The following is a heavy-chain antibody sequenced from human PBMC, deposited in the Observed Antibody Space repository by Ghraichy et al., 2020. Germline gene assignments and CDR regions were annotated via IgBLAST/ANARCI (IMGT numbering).Heavy chain of an antibody. V-gene: IGHV4-39*01. Sequence: SQTLSLTCTVSGGSISSSSYYWGWIRQPPGKGLEWIGSIYYSGSTYYNPSLKSRVTISVDTSKNQFSLKLSSVTAADTAVYYCARHPPKMLAATRLGYYYYGMDVWGQGPTVTVSS. CDR2: IYYSGST. J-gene: IGHJ6*02. CDR3: ARHPPKMLAATRLGYYYYGMDV. CDR1: GGSISSSSYY. D-gene: IGHD2-15*01.